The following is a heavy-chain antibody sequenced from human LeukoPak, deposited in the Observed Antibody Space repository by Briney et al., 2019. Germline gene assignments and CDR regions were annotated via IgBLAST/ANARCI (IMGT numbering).Heavy chain of an antibody. J-gene: IGHJ4*02. CDR2: ILYSGST. D-gene: IGHD3-22*01. V-gene: IGHV4-39*07. CDR1: GGSISSSSYY. Sequence: SETLSLTCTVSGGSISSSSYYWGWIRQPPGKGLEWIGSILYSGSTYYNPSLKSRVTISVDRSKNQFSLKLSSVTAADTAAYYCARVSIGYYDSSGYYFDYWGQGTLVTVSS. CDR3: ARVSIGYYDSSGYYFDY.